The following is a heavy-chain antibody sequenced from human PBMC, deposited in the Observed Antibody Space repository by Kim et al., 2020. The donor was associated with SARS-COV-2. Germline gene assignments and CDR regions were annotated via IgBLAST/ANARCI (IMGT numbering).Heavy chain of an antibody. CDR2: ISWNSGSI. D-gene: IGHD5-12*01. J-gene: IGHJ3*02. V-gene: IGHV3-9*01. CDR3: AKLGTHSGYDFRFEEDALDI. Sequence: GGSLRLSCAASGFTFDDYAMHWVRQAPGKGLEWVSGISWNSGSIAYADSVKGRFTISRDNAKNSLYLQMTSLRAEDTALYYCAKLGTHSGYDFRFEEDALDIWGQGTMVTVSS. CDR1: GFTFDDYA.